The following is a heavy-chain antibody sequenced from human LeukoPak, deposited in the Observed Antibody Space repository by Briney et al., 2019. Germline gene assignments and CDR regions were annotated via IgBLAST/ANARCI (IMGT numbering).Heavy chain of an antibody. CDR3: TTTPTKYYDFWSAYNDY. D-gene: IGHD3-3*01. J-gene: IGHJ4*02. Sequence: GSLRLSCAASGFTFNDAWMNWVRQAPGKGLEWVGRIKKKTDGGTADYAAPVKGRFTISRDDSKNTLYLQMNSLKTEDTAVYYCTTTPTKYYDFWSAYNDYWGQGTLVTVSS. CDR1: GFTFNDAW. V-gene: IGHV3-15*07. CDR2: IKKKTDGGTA.